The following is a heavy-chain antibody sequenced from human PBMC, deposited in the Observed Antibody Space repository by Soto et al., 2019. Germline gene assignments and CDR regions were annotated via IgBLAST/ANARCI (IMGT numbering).Heavy chain of an antibody. Sequence: QVQLVESGGGVDQPGRSLRLSCAASGFTFSGYAMHWVRQAPGKGMEWVAVISYDGSNKYYADSVKGRFTISRDNSKNTLYLQMNSLRAEDTAVYYCARSIAVAGSSMDVWGQGTTVTVSS. CDR3: ARSIAVAGSSMDV. J-gene: IGHJ6*02. CDR1: GFTFSGYA. V-gene: IGHV3-30-3*01. CDR2: ISYDGSNK. D-gene: IGHD6-19*01.